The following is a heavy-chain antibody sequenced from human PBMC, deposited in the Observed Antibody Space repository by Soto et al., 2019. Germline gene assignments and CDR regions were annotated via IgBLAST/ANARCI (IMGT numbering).Heavy chain of an antibody. D-gene: IGHD2-15*01. CDR3: ARQRVVPATPTNWFDP. Sequence: SETLSLTCTVSGGSVSSRSYFWGWIRQPPGKGLEWIGTIYYSGSTYYNPSLKSRVTLSVDTSKNQFSLKLTSVTASDTGLYYCARQRVVPATPTNWFDPWGQGTLVTVSS. CDR1: GGSVSSRSYF. V-gene: IGHV4-39*01. J-gene: IGHJ5*02. CDR2: IYYSGST.